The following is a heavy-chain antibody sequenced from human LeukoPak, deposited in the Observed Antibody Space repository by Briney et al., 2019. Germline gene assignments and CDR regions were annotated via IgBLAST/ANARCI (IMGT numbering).Heavy chain of an antibody. CDR2: INHSGST. V-gene: IGHV4-34*01. J-gene: IGHJ4*02. CDR1: GGSFSGYY. CDR3: ARHVDRLGASARFDY. D-gene: IGHD1-26*01. Sequence: SETLSLTCAVHGGSFSGYYWSWIRQPPGKGLEWIGEINHSGSTNYNPSLKSRVTISVDTSKNQFSLKLSSVTAADTAVYYCARHVDRLGASARFDYWGQGTLVTVSS.